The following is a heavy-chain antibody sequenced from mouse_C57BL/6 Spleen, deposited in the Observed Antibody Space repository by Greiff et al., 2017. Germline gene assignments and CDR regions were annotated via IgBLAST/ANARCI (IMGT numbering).Heavy chain of an antibody. CDR2: IDPEDGDT. Sequence: EVQLQQSGAELVRPGASVKLSCTASGFNIKDYYMHWVKQRPEQGLEWIGRIDPEDGDTEYAPKFQGKATMTADTSSNTAYLQLSSLTSEDTAVYYCTTALYYYGSSYKDFDYWGQGTTLTVSS. V-gene: IGHV14-1*01. CDR1: GFNIKDYY. J-gene: IGHJ2*01. CDR3: TTALYYYGSSYKDFDY. D-gene: IGHD1-1*01.